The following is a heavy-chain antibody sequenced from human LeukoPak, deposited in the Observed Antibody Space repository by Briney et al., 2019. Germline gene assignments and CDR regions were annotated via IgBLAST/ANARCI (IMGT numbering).Heavy chain of an antibody. CDR2: INPSGGST. D-gene: IGHD2-21*02. J-gene: IGHJ4*02. CDR3: ARAGRPNIVVVTAADY. Sequence: ASVKVSCKASGYTFTSYYMHWVRQAPGQGLEGMGIINPSGGSTSYAQKFQGRVTMTRDTSTSTVYMELSSLRSEDTAVYYCARAGRPNIVVVTAADYWGQGTLVTVSS. CDR1: GYTFTSYY. V-gene: IGHV1-46*01.